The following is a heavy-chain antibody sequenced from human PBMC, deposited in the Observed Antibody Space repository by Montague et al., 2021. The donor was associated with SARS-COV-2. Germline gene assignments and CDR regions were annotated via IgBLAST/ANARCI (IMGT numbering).Heavy chain of an antibody. CDR1: GFTFISYS. V-gene: IGHV3-21*01. D-gene: IGHD3-9*01. CDR3: ARDHYDILTGYYY. CDR2: ISSSSSYI. J-gene: IGHJ4*02. Sequence: SLRLSCAASGFTFISYSMNWVRQAPGKGLEWVSSISSSSSYIYYANSVKGRFTISRDNAKNSLYLQMNSLSAEDTAVYYCARDHYDILTGYYYWGQGTLVTVSS.